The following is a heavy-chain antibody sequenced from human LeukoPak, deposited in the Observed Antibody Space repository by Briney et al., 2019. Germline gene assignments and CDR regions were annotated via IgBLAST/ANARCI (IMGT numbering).Heavy chain of an antibody. CDR2: IHPKTGVT. CDR3: ARDHNWGPDY. CDR1: GSSFTDHD. Sequence: GASVTLSRTASGSSFTDHDLHWLRQAPGPGLEWMAWIHPKTGVTNYAERFQGRLSLTRDTSISTLYMELNSLTSDDTAVYYCARDHNWGPDYWGQGTLVSVSS. J-gene: IGHJ4*02. V-gene: IGHV1-2*02. D-gene: IGHD7-27*01.